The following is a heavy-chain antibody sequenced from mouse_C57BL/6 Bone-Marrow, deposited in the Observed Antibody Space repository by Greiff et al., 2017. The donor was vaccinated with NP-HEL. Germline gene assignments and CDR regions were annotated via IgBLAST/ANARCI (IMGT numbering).Heavy chain of an antibody. CDR2: IYPGSGST. V-gene: IGHV1-55*01. J-gene: IGHJ4*01. CDR3: AGNFYAMDY. Sequence: QVQLQQPGAELVKPGASVKMSCKASGYTFTSYWITWVKQRPGQGLEWIGDIYPGSGSTNYNEKFKSKATLTVDKSSSTAYMQLSSLTSEDSAVYYCAGNFYAMDYWVQGTAVTVSS. CDR1: GYTFTSYW.